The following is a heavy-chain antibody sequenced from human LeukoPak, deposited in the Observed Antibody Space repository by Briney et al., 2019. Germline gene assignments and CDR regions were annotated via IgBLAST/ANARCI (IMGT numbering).Heavy chain of an antibody. Sequence: GGSLRLSCAASGFTFSSYSMNWVRQAPGKGLEWVSYISSSSITIYYADSVKGRFTISRDNAKNSLYLQMNSLRDEDTAVYYCARALRYDTSGYLFDYRGQGTLVTVSS. V-gene: IGHV3-48*02. CDR3: ARALRYDTSGYLFDY. CDR1: GFTFSSYS. J-gene: IGHJ4*02. D-gene: IGHD3-22*01. CDR2: ISSSSITI.